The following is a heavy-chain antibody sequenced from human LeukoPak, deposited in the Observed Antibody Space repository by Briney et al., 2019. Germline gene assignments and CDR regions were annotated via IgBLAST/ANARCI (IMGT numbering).Heavy chain of an antibody. CDR1: GGSFSGYY. D-gene: IGHD3-16*01. Sequence: SETLSLTCAVYGGSFSGYYWSWIRQPPGKGLEWIGEIYHSGSTNYNPSLKSRVTISVDKSKNQFSLKLSSVTAADTAVYYCARDGVITFGGALDYWGQGTLVTVSS. J-gene: IGHJ4*02. CDR3: ARDGVITFGGALDY. CDR2: IYHSGST. V-gene: IGHV4-34*01.